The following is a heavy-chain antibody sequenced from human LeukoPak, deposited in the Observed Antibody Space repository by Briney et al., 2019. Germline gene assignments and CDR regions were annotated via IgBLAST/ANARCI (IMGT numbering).Heavy chain of an antibody. CDR1: GFTFSSYW. D-gene: IGHD1-26*01. CDR2: TDSDGSRT. J-gene: IGHJ4*02. Sequence: GGSLRLSCAASGFTFSSYWMHWVRQVPGKGLVWVSRTDSDGSRTTYADSVKGRFTISRDNAKNTLYLQMNSLRAEDTAVYYCARGLYSRSSYTKGYWGQGTLVTVSS. CDR3: ARGLYSRSSYTKGY. V-gene: IGHV3-74*01.